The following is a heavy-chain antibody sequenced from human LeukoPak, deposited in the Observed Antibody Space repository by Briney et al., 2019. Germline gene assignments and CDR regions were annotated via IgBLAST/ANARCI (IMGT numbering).Heavy chain of an antibody. Sequence: ASVKVSCKASGYTFTDYYIHWVRQAPGQGLEWMAWINPNSGGTNYAQRFQGRVTMTRDTSISTAYMDLSRLRPDDTAVYYCARGREAFDIWGQGTMVTVSS. V-gene: IGHV1-2*02. J-gene: IGHJ3*02. D-gene: IGHD1-26*01. CDR3: ARGREAFDI. CDR1: GYTFTDYY. CDR2: INPNSGGT.